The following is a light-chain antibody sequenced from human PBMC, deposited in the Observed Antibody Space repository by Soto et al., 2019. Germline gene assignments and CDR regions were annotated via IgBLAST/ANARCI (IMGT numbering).Light chain of an antibody. Sequence: ETVMTQSPATLPVSPGERATLSCRASQSVRSNLAWYQQKPGQAPRLLIYGASTRATGVPARFSGSGSGTEFTHTINSLQSEDFALYYCQEYDNWPLWTFGQGTKVEVK. CDR3: QEYDNWPLWT. CDR1: QSVRSN. J-gene: IGKJ1*01. CDR2: GAS. V-gene: IGKV3-15*01.